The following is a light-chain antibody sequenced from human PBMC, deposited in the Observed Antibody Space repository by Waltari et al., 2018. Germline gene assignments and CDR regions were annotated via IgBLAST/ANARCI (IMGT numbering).Light chain of an antibody. V-gene: IGKV2D-29*01. CDR1: SLLHTDGGTY. J-gene: IGKJ1*01. CDR2: EVS. Sequence: SLLHTDGGTYLYWFLQKPGQPPQLLIYEVSKRVSGVPDRFSGGGSGTDFTLRISRVEAGDVGVYYCMQSLQLSMWTFGQGTKVEIK. CDR3: MQSLQLSMWT.